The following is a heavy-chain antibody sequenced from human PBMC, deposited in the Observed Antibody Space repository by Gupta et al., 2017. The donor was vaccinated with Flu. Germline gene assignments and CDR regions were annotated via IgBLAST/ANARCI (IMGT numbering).Heavy chain of an antibody. Sequence: EVQLVESGGGLVQPGGSLRLSCAALGFPFRSYWMSWVRQAPGKGLEWVANIKQDGSEKYYVDSVKGRFTISRDNAKKSLYLQTNSLRAEDTAVYYCARDTSSLYYYYYGMDVWGQGTTVTVSS. CDR2: IKQDGSEK. V-gene: IGHV3-7*01. D-gene: IGHD3-16*02. CDR1: GFPFRSYW. J-gene: IGHJ6*02. CDR3: ARDTSSLYYYYYGMDV.